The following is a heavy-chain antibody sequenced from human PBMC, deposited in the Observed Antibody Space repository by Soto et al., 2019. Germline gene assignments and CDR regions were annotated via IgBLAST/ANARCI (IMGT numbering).Heavy chain of an antibody. V-gene: IGHV3-33*01. Sequence: QVQLVESGGGVVQPGRSLRLSCAASGFNFSSYVMHWVRQAPGKGLEWVAVIWYDGGNKYYADSVKDRFTISRDNSKNTMYLEMNSLRDEDTAVYYCARDGQWLPRDGLRSSYYFDYWGQGTLVTVSS. CDR2: IWYDGGNK. CDR1: GFNFSSYV. J-gene: IGHJ4*02. CDR3: ARDGQWLPRDGLRSSYYFDY. D-gene: IGHD6-19*01.